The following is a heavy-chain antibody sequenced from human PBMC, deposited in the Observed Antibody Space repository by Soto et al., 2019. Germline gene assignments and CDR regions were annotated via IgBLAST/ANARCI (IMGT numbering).Heavy chain of an antibody. CDR2: IYPGDSDT. CDR1: GYSLTSYW. CDR3: ARHYCSSTSCYPVYYYYYVMDV. V-gene: IGHV5-51*01. D-gene: IGHD2-2*01. J-gene: IGHJ6*02. Sequence: PGESLKISCKGSGYSLTSYWIGWVRQMPGKGLEWMGIIYPGDSDTRYSPSFQGQVTISADKSISTAYLQWSSLKASDTAMYYCARHYCSSTSCYPVYYYYYVMDVWGQGTTVTVSS.